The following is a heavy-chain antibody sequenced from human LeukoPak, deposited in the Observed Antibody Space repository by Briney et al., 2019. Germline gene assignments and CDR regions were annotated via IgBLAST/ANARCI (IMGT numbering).Heavy chain of an antibody. Sequence: PSETLSLTCAVYGGSFSGYYWSWIRQPPGKGLEWIGEINHSGSTNYNPSLKSRVTISVDTSKNQFSLKLSSVTAADTAVYYCASLSAPLDYWGQGTLVTVSS. J-gene: IGHJ4*02. CDR2: INHSGST. CDR1: GGSFSGYY. CDR3: ASLSAPLDY. D-gene: IGHD2/OR15-2a*01. V-gene: IGHV4-34*01.